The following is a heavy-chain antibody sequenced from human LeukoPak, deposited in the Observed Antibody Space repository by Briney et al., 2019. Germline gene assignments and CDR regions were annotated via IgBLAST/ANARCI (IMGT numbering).Heavy chain of an antibody. D-gene: IGHD1-14*01. Sequence: GGSLRLSCAASGFTFSSYAMIWVRQAPGKGLEWVSFISGSGGTTYYAYSVKGRFTISRDSSKNTLYLQMNSLRAEDTAVYYCAKVSGGGLYYDGMDVWGQGTTVTVSS. J-gene: IGHJ6*02. CDR1: GFTFSSYA. V-gene: IGHV3-23*01. CDR2: ISGSGGTT. CDR3: AKVSGGGLYYDGMDV.